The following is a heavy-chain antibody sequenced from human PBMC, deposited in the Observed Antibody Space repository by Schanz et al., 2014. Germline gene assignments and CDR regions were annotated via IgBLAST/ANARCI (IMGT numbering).Heavy chain of an antibody. CDR3: TRDRGALINHNDALDL. CDR1: GFTFSSSW. CDR2: IYNGGGGRT. D-gene: IGHD3-16*01. V-gene: IGHV3-74*01. J-gene: IGHJ3*01. Sequence: EVHLVESGGGLVQPGGSLRLSCAASGFTFSSSWMHWVRQAPGKGLVWVSVIYNGGGGRTYYADSVKGRFTISSDNSKNTVFLQMNSLRAEDTAVYYCTRDRGALINHNDALDLWGQGTMVSVSS.